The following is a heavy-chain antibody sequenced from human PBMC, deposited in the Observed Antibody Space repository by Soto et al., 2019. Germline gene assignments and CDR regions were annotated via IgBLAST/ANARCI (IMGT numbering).Heavy chain of an antibody. D-gene: IGHD1-20*01. J-gene: IGHJ5*02. CDR3: ARGPDTWSFFYDP. CDR1: GGSISNNF. CDR2: IYYSGST. V-gene: IGHV4-59*01. Sequence: SETLSLTCSVSGGSISNNFWSWIRQPPGKALEWIGSIYYSGSTNYNPSLKTRVTILVDTSKNQFSLELNSVTAADTAVYFCARGPDTWSFFYDPWGQGTLVTVSS.